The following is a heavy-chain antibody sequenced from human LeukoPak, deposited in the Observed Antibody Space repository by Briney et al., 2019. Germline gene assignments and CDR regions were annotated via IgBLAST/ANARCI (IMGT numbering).Heavy chain of an antibody. J-gene: IGHJ4*02. Sequence: PGGSLRLSCAASGFTFSNAWMSWVRQAPGKGLEWVGRIKSKTDGGTTDYAAPVKGRFTISRGDSKNTLYLQMNSLKTEDTAVYYCTTDPSVWFGGLLYLFDYWGQGTLVTVSS. CDR1: GFTFSNAW. V-gene: IGHV3-15*01. D-gene: IGHD3-10*01. CDR3: TTDPSVWFGGLLYLFDY. CDR2: IKSKTDGGTT.